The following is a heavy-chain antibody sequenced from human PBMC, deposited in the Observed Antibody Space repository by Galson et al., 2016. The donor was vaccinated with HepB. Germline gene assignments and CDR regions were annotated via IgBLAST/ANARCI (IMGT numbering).Heavy chain of an antibody. Sequence: CAISGDSVSSIDAAWNWIRQSPSRGLEWLGRTYYRSKWYYDYAVSVKSRMTINPDTSKNQLSLQLNSVTPEDTAVYYCARDRASCDGQHTGSFDYWGQGTLVTVS. D-gene: IGHD2-21*01. CDR2: TYYRSKWYY. CDR3: ARDRASCDGQHTGSFDY. V-gene: IGHV6-1*01. J-gene: IGHJ4*02. CDR1: GDSVSSIDAA.